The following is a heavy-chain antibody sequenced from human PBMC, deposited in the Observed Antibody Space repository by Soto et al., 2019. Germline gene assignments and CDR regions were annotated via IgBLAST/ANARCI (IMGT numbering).Heavy chain of an antibody. CDR1: GFTVSSNY. J-gene: IGHJ3*02. Sequence: GGSVRLSCAASGFTVSSNYMSWVRQAPGKGLEWVSVIYSGGSTYYADSVKGRFTISRDNSKNTLYLQMNSLRAEDTAVYYCAKLQWLVRAFDIWGQGTMVTVSS. CDR2: IYSGGST. V-gene: IGHV3-53*01. CDR3: AKLQWLVRAFDI. D-gene: IGHD6-19*01.